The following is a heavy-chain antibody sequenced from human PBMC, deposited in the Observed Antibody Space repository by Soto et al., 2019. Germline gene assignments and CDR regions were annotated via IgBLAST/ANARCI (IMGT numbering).Heavy chain of an antibody. J-gene: IGHJ6*03. CDR3: ARGGISHWAYFYYMDV. Sequence: PSETLSLTCVVSGGSLSDYFWSWIRQPPGMALEWIGEINHLGSINYNPSLKSRVTMSVDTSKNQFSLTLNSMTAADTATYYCARGGISHWAYFYYMDVWDRGTTVTVSS. CDR2: INHLGSI. D-gene: IGHD2-21*01. V-gene: IGHV4-34*01. CDR1: GGSLSDYF.